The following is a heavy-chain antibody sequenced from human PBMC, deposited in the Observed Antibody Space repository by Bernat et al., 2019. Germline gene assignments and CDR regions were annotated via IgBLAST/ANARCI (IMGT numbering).Heavy chain of an antibody. CDR3: TRQTISCHDY. CDR2: VRNNADSYAT. CDR1: GFTFSASH. D-gene: IGHD2-2*01. Sequence: EVQLVESGGGLVQPGGSLKLSCAASGFTFSASHMHWVRQASGKGLEWVGHVRNNADSYATAYAASVKGRFTISRDGSRDTAYLQMNSLKTEDTAVYYCTRQTISCHDYWGPGTLVTVSS. V-gene: IGHV3-73*01. J-gene: IGHJ4*02.